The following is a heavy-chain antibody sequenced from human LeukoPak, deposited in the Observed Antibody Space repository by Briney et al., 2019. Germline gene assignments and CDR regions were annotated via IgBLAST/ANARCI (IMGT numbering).Heavy chain of an antibody. D-gene: IGHD5-12*01. CDR1: GFAFRDYS. V-gene: IGHV3-23*01. CDR3: AKGRSGYDYFDS. J-gene: IGHJ4*02. Sequence: GGSLRLSCPTSGFAFRDYSMSWVRQAPGKGLEWVSSISISGVDTFYADSVKGRFTISRDNSKNTLFLQINSLRAEDTAVYYCAKGRSGYDYFDSWGQGTLVTVSS. CDR2: ISISGVDT.